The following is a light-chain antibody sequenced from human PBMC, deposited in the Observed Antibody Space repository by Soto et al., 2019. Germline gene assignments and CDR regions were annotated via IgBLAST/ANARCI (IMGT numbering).Light chain of an antibody. Sequence: DIQMTHSPSTLSASVGDRVTITCRSSQSISSWLAWYQQKPGKAPKLQIYDASSLEGGVPSRFSGSGSGTEFTLTISSLQPDDFATYYCQQYNSYSTFGQGTKVDI. CDR2: DAS. J-gene: IGKJ1*01. CDR3: QQYNSYST. CDR1: QSISSW. V-gene: IGKV1-5*01.